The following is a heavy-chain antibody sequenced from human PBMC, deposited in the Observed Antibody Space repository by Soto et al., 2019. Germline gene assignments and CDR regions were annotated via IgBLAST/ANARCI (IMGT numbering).Heavy chain of an antibody. Sequence: ASVKVSCKASGYTFTSCSISWVLQAPGQGLEWMGWISAYNGNTNYAQKLQGRVTMTTDTSTSTAYMELRSLRSDDTAVYYCARAGRDIVVVVAATSWFDPWGQGTLVTVSS. CDR1: GYTFTSCS. D-gene: IGHD2-15*01. V-gene: IGHV1-18*04. J-gene: IGHJ5*02. CDR3: ARAGRDIVVVVAATSWFDP. CDR2: ISAYNGNT.